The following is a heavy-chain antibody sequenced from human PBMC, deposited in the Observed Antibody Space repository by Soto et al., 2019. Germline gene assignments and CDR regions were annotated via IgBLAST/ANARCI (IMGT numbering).Heavy chain of an antibody. CDR2: INHSGST. CDR1: GGSFSGYY. V-gene: IGHV4-34*01. Sequence: PSETLSLTCAVYGGSFSGYYWSWIRQPPGKGLEWIGEINHSGSTNHNPSLKRRVTISVDTSKNQFSLKLSSVTAADTAVYYCARRPNSSSWQRYHWFDPWGQGTLVTVSS. CDR3: ARRPNSSSWQRYHWFDP. D-gene: IGHD6-13*01. J-gene: IGHJ5*02.